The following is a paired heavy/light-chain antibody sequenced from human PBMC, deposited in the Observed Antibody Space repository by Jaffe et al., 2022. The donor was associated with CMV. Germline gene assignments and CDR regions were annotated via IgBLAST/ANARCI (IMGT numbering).Heavy chain of an antibody. J-gene: IGHJ3*02. V-gene: IGHV1-18*01. CDR3: ARVGFSAYYYDSSGYALDAFDI. D-gene: IGHD3-22*01. CDR2: ISAYNGNT. CDR1: GYTFTSYG. Sequence: QVQLVQSGAEVKKPGASVKVSCKASGYTFTSYGISWVRQAPGQGLEWMGWISAYNGNTNYAQKLQGRVTMTTDTSTSTAYMELRSLRSDDTAVYYCARVGFSAYYYDSSGYALDAFDIWGQGTMVTVSS.
Light chain of an antibody. CDR2: DVS. Sequence: QSALTQPRSVSGSPGQSVTISCTGTSSDVGGYNYVSWYQQHPGKAPKLMIYDVSKRPSGVPDRFSGSKSGNTASLTISGLQAEDEADYYCCSYAGSYTHVFGTGTKVTVL. V-gene: IGLV2-11*01. CDR3: CSYAGSYTHV. J-gene: IGLJ1*01. CDR1: SSDVGGYNY.